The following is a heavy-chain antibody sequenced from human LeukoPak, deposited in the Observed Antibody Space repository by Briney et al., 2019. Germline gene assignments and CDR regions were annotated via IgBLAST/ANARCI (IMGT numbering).Heavy chain of an antibody. V-gene: IGHV3-30*02. J-gene: IGHJ4*02. CDR2: IRYDGSNK. Sequence: GRSLRLSCAASGFTFDDYAMHWVRQAPGKGLEWVAFIRYDGSNKYYADSVKGRFTISRDNSKNTLYLQMNSLRAEDTAVYYCAKGKAAAGYHYFDYWGQGTLVTVSS. CDR1: GFTFDDYA. CDR3: AKGKAAAGYHYFDY. D-gene: IGHD6-13*01.